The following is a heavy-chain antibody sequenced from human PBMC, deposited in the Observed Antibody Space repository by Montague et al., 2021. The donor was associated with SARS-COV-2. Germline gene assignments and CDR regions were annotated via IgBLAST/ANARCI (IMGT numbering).Heavy chain of an antibody. V-gene: IGHV4-39*07. Sequence: SETLSLTCTVSGGSISSSSYYWGWIRQPPGKVLEWIGSIYYSGSTYYNPSLKSRVTISVDTSKNQFSLKLSSVTAADTAVYYCARDSAPSITSFGVVIRQQDPRDCYYGMDVWGQGTTVTVSS. CDR3: ARDSAPSITSFGVVIRQQDPRDCYYGMDV. J-gene: IGHJ6*02. CDR2: IYYSGST. D-gene: IGHD3-3*01. CDR1: GGSISSSSYY.